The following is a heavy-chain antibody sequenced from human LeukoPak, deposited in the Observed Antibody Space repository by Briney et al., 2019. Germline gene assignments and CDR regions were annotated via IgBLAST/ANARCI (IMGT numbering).Heavy chain of an antibody. CDR1: GSSISSSSYY. J-gene: IGHJ4*02. CDR3: ARLDFRSSSFFDY. V-gene: IGHV4-39*01. D-gene: IGHD6-6*01. Sequence: SETLSLTCTVSGSSISSSSYYWGWIRQPPGKGLEWIGSIYYSGSTYYNPSLKSRVTISVDTSKNQFSLKLSSVTAADTAVYYCARLDFRSSSFFDYWGQGTLVTVSS. CDR2: IYYSGST.